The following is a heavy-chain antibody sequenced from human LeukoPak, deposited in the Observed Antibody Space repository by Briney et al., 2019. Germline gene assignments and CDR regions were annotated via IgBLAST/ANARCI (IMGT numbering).Heavy chain of an antibody. CDR2: ISAYNGNT. D-gene: IGHD3-22*01. J-gene: IGHJ5*02. CDR3: ARVRGSYNDSSGYYPSNWFDP. V-gene: IGHV1-18*01. CDR1: GYTFTSYG. Sequence: ASVKVSCKASGYTFTSYGISWVRQAPGQGLEWMGWISAYNGNTNYAQKLQGRVTMTTDTSTSTAYMELRSLRSDDTAVYYCARVRGSYNDSSGYYPSNWFDPWGQGTLVTVSS.